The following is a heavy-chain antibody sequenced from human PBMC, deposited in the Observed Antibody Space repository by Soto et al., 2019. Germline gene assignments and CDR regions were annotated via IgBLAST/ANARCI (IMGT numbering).Heavy chain of an antibody. J-gene: IGHJ6*02. Sequence: QLQLQESGPGLVKPLETLSLTCTVSGGSISSSSYYWGWIRQPPGKGLEWIGSIYYSGSTYYKPSIESRVTISVDTSKNQFSLKLSSGAAADTAVYFCGRRLYCGGDCYPSYYYYGMDVWGQRTTVTVSS. V-gene: IGHV4-39*01. CDR2: IYYSGST. CDR3: GRRLYCGGDCYPSYYYYGMDV. D-gene: IGHD2-21*02. CDR1: GGSISSSSYY.